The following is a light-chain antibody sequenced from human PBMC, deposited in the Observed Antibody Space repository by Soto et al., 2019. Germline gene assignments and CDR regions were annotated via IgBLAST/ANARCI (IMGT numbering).Light chain of an antibody. CDR1: QSVSSSY. Sequence: ETVLTQSPGTLSLSPGERATLSCRASQSVSSSYLAWYQQKPGQAPRLLIYDASSRATGIPDRFSGSGSGTDFTLTISRLEPEDFAVYYCQQYGSSPLTFGGGTKVESK. CDR3: QQYGSSPLT. J-gene: IGKJ4*01. CDR2: DAS. V-gene: IGKV3-20*01.